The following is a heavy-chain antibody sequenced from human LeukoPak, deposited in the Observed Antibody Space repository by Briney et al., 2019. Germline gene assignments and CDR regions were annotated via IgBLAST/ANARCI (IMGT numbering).Heavy chain of an antibody. CDR1: GGSISSYY. D-gene: IGHD1-7*01. CDR3: AREATGNWNYGQIDY. CDR2: IYLSGST. Sequence: SETLSLTCTVSGGSISSYYWSWIRQPPGKGLEWIGYIYLSGSTDYNPSLKSRVTISVDTSKNQFSLKLRSVTAADTAVYYCAREATGNWNYGQIDYWGQGTLVTVSS. J-gene: IGHJ4*02. V-gene: IGHV4-59*01.